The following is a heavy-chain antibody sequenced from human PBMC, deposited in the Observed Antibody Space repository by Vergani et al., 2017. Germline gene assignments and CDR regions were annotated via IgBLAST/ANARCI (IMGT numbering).Heavy chain of an antibody. CDR1: GGSISSYN. V-gene: IGHV4-59*13. CDR2: IYYTGST. J-gene: IGHJ4*02. D-gene: IGHD3-10*01. Sequence: QVQLQESGPGLVKPSETLSLTCIVSGGSISSYNWSWIRQPPGKGLDWIGYIYYTGSTNYNPSLKSRVTISVDTSKNQFSLKLSSVTAADTAVYYCAREVGSYYGSDWSQGTLVTVSS. CDR3: AREVGSYYGSD.